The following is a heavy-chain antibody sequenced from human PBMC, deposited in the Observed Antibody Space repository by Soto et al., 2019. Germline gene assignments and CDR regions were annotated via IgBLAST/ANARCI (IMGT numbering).Heavy chain of an antibody. V-gene: IGHV4-30-2*05. Sequence: SETLSLTCAVSGGSISSGGYSWSWIRQPPGKGLEWIGYIYYSGSTYYNPSLKSRVTISVDTSKNQFSLKLSSVTAADTAVYYCALGYQLLSFDPWGQGTLVTVSS. CDR3: ALGYQLLSFDP. CDR1: GGSISSGGYS. CDR2: IYYSGST. J-gene: IGHJ5*02. D-gene: IGHD2-2*01.